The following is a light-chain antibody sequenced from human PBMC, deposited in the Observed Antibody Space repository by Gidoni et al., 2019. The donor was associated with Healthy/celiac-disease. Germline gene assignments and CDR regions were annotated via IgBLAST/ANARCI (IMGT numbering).Light chain of an antibody. CDR2: AAS. V-gene: IGKV1-39*01. Sequence: IQMTQSPSSLSASVGDRVTITCRASQIISSYLHWYQQKPGKGPELLIYAASSVQSGFPSRFAGVGSGTDFTLTIGSLRPEDFATYYCRRSYSTSYTFGQGTKLEIK. CDR1: QIISSY. J-gene: IGKJ2*01. CDR3: RRSYSTSYT.